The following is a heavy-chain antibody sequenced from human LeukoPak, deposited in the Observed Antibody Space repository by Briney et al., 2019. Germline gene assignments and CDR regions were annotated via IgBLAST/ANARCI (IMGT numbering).Heavy chain of an antibody. D-gene: IGHD3-22*01. CDR1: GSISSYY. Sequence: SETLSLTCIVSGSISSYYWTWIRQPPGKGLEWIGHSYFTGNPNYNPSLKSRVTISVDPPKDQFSLKLTSVTAADTAVYYCARDTYYYDSSGYSDYFDYWGQGTLVTVSS. J-gene: IGHJ4*02. CDR2: SYFTGNP. CDR3: ARDTYYYDSSGYSDYFDY. V-gene: IGHV4-59*12.